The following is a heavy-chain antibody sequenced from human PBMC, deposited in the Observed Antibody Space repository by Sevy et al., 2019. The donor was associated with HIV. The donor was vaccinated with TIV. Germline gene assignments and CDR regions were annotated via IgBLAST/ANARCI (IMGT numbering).Heavy chain of an antibody. CDR1: GLIFSTYS. Sequence: GGSLRLSCAASGLIFSTYSMNWIRQAPGKGLEWVSDITGSSSTIYYADSVKGRFTISRDNAKNSLYLQMNSLKAEDTAFHYCARTPGLWYFDYWGQGTVVTVSS. CDR3: ARTPGLWYFDY. CDR2: ITGSSSTI. V-gene: IGHV3-48*01. J-gene: IGHJ4*02. D-gene: IGHD2-21*01.